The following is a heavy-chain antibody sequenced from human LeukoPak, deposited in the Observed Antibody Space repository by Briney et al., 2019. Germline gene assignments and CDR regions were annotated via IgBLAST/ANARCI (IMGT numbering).Heavy chain of an antibody. D-gene: IGHD3-3*01. Sequence: GGSLRLSCAASGFTFSDYYMSWIRQAPGKGLEWVSYISSSGSTIYYADSVKGRFTISRDNVKNSLYLQMNSLRAEDTAIYYCARDRSDFSFLYHYFYMDVWGKGTTVTVSS. CDR2: ISSSGSTI. J-gene: IGHJ6*03. V-gene: IGHV3-11*04. CDR3: ARDRSDFSFLYHYFYMDV. CDR1: GFTFSDYY.